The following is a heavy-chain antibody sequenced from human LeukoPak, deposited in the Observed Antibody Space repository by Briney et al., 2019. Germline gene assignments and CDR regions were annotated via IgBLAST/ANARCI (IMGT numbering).Heavy chain of an antibody. CDR2: INPSGGST. V-gene: IGHV1-46*01. Sequence: ASVKVSCKASGYTFISYYMHWVRQAPGQGLEWMGIINPSGGSTNYAQKFQGRVTMTRDTSISTAYMELSRLRSDDTAVYYCARGARVGSGWYIYNFDYWGQGTLVTVSS. CDR1: GYTFISYY. J-gene: IGHJ4*02. D-gene: IGHD6-19*01. CDR3: ARGARVGSGWYIYNFDY.